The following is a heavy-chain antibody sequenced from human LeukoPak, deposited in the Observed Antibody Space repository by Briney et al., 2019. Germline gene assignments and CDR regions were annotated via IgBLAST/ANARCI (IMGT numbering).Heavy chain of an antibody. J-gene: IGHJ6*02. V-gene: IGHV4-4*07. CDR2: IYSSGSS. Sequence: PSETLSLTCTVSGGSISSDYRTWIRQPAGKGLEWIGRIYSSGSSNYNPSLKSRVTMSLDTSKNHFSLKLSSVTAADTAVYYCATSYGFREGYYYYGMDVWGQGTSVTVS. D-gene: IGHD3-10*01. CDR3: ATSYGFREGYYYYGMDV. CDR1: GGSISSDY.